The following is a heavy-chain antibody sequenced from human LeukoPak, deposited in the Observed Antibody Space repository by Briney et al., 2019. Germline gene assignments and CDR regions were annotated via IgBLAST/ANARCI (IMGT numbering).Heavy chain of an antibody. CDR2: IIPIFGTA. CDR3: ARVGYSGYGYYFDY. Sequence: SVKVSCKASGGTFSSYAISWVRQASGQGLEWMGGIIPIFGTANYAQKFQGRVTITADESTSTAYMELSSLRSEDTAVYYCARVGYSGYGYYFDYWGQGTLVTVSS. CDR1: GGTFSSYA. D-gene: IGHD5-12*01. V-gene: IGHV1-69*13. J-gene: IGHJ4*02.